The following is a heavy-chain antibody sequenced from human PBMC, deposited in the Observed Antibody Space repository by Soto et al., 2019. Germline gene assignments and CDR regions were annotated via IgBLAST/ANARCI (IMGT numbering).Heavy chain of an antibody. CDR3: ASRGGDCSGGSCYLHN. V-gene: IGHV3-23*01. CDR2: ISGSGGST. D-gene: IGHD2-15*01. J-gene: IGHJ1*01. CDR1: GFTFSNYG. Sequence: EVQLLESGGGLVQPGGSLRLSCAASGFTFSNYGMNWVRQAPGKGLEWVSTISGSGGSTYYGDSVKGRFTISRDNSKNTLYLQMNSLRAEDTAVYYSASRGGDCSGGSCYLHNWGQGAPVTVSS.